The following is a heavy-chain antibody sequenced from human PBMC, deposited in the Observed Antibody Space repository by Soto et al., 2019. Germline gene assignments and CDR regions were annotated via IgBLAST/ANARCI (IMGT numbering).Heavy chain of an antibody. CDR2: INPGNGNT. D-gene: IGHD3-22*01. V-gene: IGHV1-3*01. Sequence: SSVKVSCKASGYTFTSYGINWVRQAPGRGLEWMGWINPGNGNTKYSQQFQGRVIIDRDTSASTAYMELSSLRSEDTAVYYCARGGYFDSSNYLAYWGLGTLVTVSS. CDR3: ARGGYFDSSNYLAY. J-gene: IGHJ4*02. CDR1: GYTFTSYG.